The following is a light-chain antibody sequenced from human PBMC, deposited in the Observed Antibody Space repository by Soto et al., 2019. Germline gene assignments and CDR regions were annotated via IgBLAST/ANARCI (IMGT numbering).Light chain of an antibody. CDR2: DVS. J-gene: IGLJ1*01. V-gene: IGLV2-11*01. Sequence: QSVLTQPRSVSGSPGQSVTISCTGTSSDVGGYNYVSWYQQHPGKAPKLMIYDVSKRPSGVPDRLSGSKSGNTASLTISGLQAEDEADYYCCSYAGSYTLYVFGTGTKVTVL. CDR1: SSDVGGYNY. CDR3: CSYAGSYTLYV.